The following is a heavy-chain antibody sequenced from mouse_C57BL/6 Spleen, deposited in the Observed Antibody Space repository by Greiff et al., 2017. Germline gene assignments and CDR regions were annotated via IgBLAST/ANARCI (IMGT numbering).Heavy chain of an antibody. V-gene: IGHV1-62-3*01. CDR3: ARDYYGSSYDVAWFAY. Sequence: QVQLQQPGAELVKPGASVKLSCKASGYTFTSYWMHWVKQRPGRGLEWIGRIDPNSGGTKYNEEFKSKATLTVDKPSSTAYMQLSSLTSEDSAVYYCARDYYGSSYDVAWFAYWGQGTLVTVSA. J-gene: IGHJ3*01. D-gene: IGHD1-1*01. CDR1: GYTFTSYW. CDR2: IDPNSGGT.